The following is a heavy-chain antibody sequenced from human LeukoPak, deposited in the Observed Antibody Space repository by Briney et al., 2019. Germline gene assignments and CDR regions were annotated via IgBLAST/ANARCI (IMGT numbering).Heavy chain of an antibody. D-gene: IGHD2-8*01. CDR2: IYDSGSA. V-gene: IGHV4-4*07. CDR3: ATKHQWSDGFDI. CDR1: GGSINTYY. Sequence: SETLSLTCTVSGGSINTYYWNWLRQPAGKRLEWIGRIYDSGSANYNPSLMSRVTMSADTSKKQYSLRLTSVTAADTAVYYCATKHQWSDGFDIWGQGIRVTVSS. J-gene: IGHJ3*02.